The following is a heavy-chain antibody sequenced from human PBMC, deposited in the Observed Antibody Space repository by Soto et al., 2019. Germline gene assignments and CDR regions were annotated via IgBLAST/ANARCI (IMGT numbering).Heavy chain of an antibody. Sequence: SLKVSCKASGGTFSSYAISWVQQAPGQGLEWMGGIIPIFGTANYAQKFQGRVTITADESTSTAYMELNSLGAEDTAVYYCARLGSSWSFDYWGQGXLVTVYS. J-gene: IGHJ4*02. CDR2: IIPIFGTA. CDR3: ARLGSSWSFDY. V-gene: IGHV1-69*13. CDR1: GGTFSSYA. D-gene: IGHD6-13*01.